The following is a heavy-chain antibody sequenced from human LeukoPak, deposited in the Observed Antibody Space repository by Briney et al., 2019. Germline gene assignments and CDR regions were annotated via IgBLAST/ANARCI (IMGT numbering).Heavy chain of an antibody. Sequence: SETLSLTCAVSGGSISSYYWSWIRQPPGKGLEWIGYIYYSGSTNYNPSLKSRVTISVDTSKNQFSLKLSSVTAADTAVYYCARHKYSGWFDPWGQGTLVTVSS. CDR2: IYYSGST. CDR3: ARHKYSGWFDP. V-gene: IGHV4-59*01. J-gene: IGHJ5*02. CDR1: GGSISSYY. D-gene: IGHD5-12*01.